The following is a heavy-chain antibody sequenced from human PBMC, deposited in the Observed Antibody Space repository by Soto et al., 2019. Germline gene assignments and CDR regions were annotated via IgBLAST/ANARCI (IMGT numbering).Heavy chain of an antibody. CDR3: ARHGFGSLHGLVDV. CDR1: GGSITNYY. J-gene: IGHJ6*02. V-gene: IGHV4-59*08. Sequence: QVQLQESGPGLVKPSETLSLTCTVSGGSITNYYWSWFRQPPGKGLEWIGYIQYNGYSAYNLSLNRRVTMPIDTSKTQFSLMLESVTATDTAVYYCARHGFGSLHGLVDVWGQGTTVIVSS. D-gene: IGHD3-10*01. CDR2: IQYNGYS.